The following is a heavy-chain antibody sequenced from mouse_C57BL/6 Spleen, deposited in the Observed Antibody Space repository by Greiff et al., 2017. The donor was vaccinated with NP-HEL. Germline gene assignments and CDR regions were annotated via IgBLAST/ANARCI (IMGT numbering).Heavy chain of an antibody. CDR2: ISDGGSYT. CDR1: GFTFSSYA. V-gene: IGHV5-4*03. CDR3: ARGREDYYAMDY. J-gene: IGHJ4*01. Sequence: EVKLKQSGGGLVKPGGSLKLSCAASGFTFSSYAMSWVRQTPEKRLEWVATISDGGSYTYYPDNVKGRFTISRDNAKNNLYLQMSHLKSEDTAMYYCARGREDYYAMDYWGQGTSVTVSS.